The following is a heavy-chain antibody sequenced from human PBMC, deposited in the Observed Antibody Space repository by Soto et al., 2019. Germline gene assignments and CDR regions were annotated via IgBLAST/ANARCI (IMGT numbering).Heavy chain of an antibody. Sequence: QVQLVESGGGVVQPGRSLRVSCVGSGFTFSDFAIHWVRQAPGKGLEWVAVISYDGSNEYYADSVKGRFTISRDNSKGTVYLQMNSLRPEDTAVFYCARRLRGVSGVGGVTGALDHWGQGTRVTVSS. CDR2: ISYDGSNE. J-gene: IGHJ4*02. D-gene: IGHD1-26*01. CDR1: GFTFSDFA. CDR3: ARRLRGVSGVGGVTGALDH. V-gene: IGHV3-30-3*01.